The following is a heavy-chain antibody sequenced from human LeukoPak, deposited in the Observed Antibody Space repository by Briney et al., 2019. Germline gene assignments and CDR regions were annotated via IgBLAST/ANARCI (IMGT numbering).Heavy chain of an antibody. V-gene: IGHV3-53*01. D-gene: IGHD6-6*01. CDR1: GFIVSSVY. J-gene: IGHJ4*02. CDR3: ARGGRSSELV. CDR2: IYSTGDT. Sequence: PGGSLRLSCAASGFIVSSVYMGWVRQSPGKGLECVSIIYSTGDTYYADSVKGRFTISRDVSKNTVYLQMNSLRAEDTAVYYCARGGRSSELVWGQGTRVTVSS.